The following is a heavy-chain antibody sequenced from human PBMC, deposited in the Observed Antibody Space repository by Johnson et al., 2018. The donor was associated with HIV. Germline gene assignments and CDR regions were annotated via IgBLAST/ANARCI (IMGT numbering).Heavy chain of an antibody. J-gene: IGHJ3*02. CDR2: ITGSSARR. Sequence: VQLVESGGGLVQPGGSLRLSCAASGFTFSSYAMSWVRQAPGKGLEWVSGITGSSARRYYADSVKGRFTISRDNSKNTLYLQMNSLRAEDTAVYYCAREMATIRGYAFDIWGQGTMVTVSS. CDR3: AREMATIRGYAFDI. D-gene: IGHD5-24*01. V-gene: IGHV3-23*04. CDR1: GFTFSSYA.